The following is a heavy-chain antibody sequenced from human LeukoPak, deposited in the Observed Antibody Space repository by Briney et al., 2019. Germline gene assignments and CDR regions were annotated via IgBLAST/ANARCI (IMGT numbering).Heavy chain of an antibody. CDR2: IYNDGTTT. D-gene: IGHD5-24*01. CDR3: TRDGEDGWDAFHS. Sequence: PGGSLRLSCAASGFSVTTNYMSWVRQSPGKGLEWVSLIYNDGTTTYYADSVKGRFTISRDNSNNVLFLQMNTVTAEDTAMYYCTRDGEDGWDAFHSWGQGTLVTVSS. V-gene: IGHV3-53*01. CDR1: GFSVTTNY. J-gene: IGHJ4*02.